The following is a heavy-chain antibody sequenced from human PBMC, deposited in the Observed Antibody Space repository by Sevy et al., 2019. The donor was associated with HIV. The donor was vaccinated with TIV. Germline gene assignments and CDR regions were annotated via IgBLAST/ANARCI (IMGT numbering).Heavy chain of an antibody. D-gene: IGHD3-22*01. CDR3: ARDWDSMIVGGLDV. Sequence: RGSLRLSCAASGFTFSNYGMHWVHQAPGKGLEWVAVIWYDGSNKYYADSVKGRFTISRDNSKNTLFLQVNSLRTEDTAVYYCARDWDSMIVGGLDVWGQGTTVTVSS. V-gene: IGHV3-33*01. CDR1: GFTFSNYG. CDR2: IWYDGSNK. J-gene: IGHJ6*02.